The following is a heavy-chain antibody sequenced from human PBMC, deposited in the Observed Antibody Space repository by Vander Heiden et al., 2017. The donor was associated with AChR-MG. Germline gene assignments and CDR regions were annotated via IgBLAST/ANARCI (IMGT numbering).Heavy chain of an antibody. J-gene: IGHJ4*02. CDR3: ARELYYYDSSGFDY. CDR2: ISYDGSNK. CDR1: GFPFGSYA. V-gene: IGHV3-30-3*01. D-gene: IGHD3-22*01. Sequence: QAQLVESGGCVSQPGRSLSLSCAASGFPFGSYAMHWVRQAPGKGLEWVAVISYDGSNKYYADSVKGRFTISRDNSKNTLYLQMNSLRAEDTAVYYCARELYYYDSSGFDYWGQGTLVTVSS.